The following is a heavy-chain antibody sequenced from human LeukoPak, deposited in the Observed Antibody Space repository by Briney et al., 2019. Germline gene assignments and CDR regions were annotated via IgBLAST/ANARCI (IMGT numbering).Heavy chain of an antibody. CDR3: ASLGDSIY. V-gene: IGHV3-13*01. Sequence: GGSLRISCGTSGFAFTDYEMHWVRQATGGSLEWVSSIGKAGDTYYADSVKGRFTISRENANNHFYLQMNSLRAGDTAVYFCASLGDSIYWGQGTLVTVSS. CDR2: IGKAGDT. J-gene: IGHJ4*02. CDR1: GFAFTDYE. D-gene: IGHD1-26*01.